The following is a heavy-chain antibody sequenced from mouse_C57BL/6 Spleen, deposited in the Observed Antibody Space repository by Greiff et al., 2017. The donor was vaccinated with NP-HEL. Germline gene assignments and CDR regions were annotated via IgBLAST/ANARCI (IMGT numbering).Heavy chain of an antibody. V-gene: IGHV1-53*01. CDR2: INPSNGGT. CDR3: ARGFYDYDDYMDY. Sequence: QVQLQQSGTELVKPGASVKLSCKASGYTFTSYWMHWVKQRPGQGLEWIGNINPSNGGTNYNEKFKSKATLTVDKSSSTAYMQLSSLTSEDSAVYYCARGFYDYDDYMDYWGQGTSVTVSS. CDR1: GYTFTSYW. J-gene: IGHJ4*01. D-gene: IGHD2-4*01.